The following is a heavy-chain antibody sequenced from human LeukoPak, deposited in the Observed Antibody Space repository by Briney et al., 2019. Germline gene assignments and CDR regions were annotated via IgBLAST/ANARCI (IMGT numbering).Heavy chain of an antibody. J-gene: IGHJ4*02. V-gene: IGHV3-48*03. Sequence: GGSLRLSCAASGFTFSSYEMNWVRQAPGKGLEWVSYISSSGSTIYYADSVKGRFTISRDNAKNSLYLQMNSLRAEDTAVYYCARGSLLWSGYYFDYWGQGTLVNVSS. CDR1: GFTFSSYE. CDR2: ISSSGSTI. D-gene: IGHD3-10*02. CDR3: ARGSLLWSGYYFDY.